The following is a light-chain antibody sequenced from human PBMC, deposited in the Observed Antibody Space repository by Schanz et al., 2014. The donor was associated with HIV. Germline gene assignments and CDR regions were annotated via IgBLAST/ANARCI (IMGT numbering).Light chain of an antibody. CDR3: AAWDDSLNGVV. CDR1: SSNIGSNP. CDR2: NNN. Sequence: QSVLTQPPSASGTTGQRVTIFCSGSSSNIGSNPVNWYQHLPGTAPKVVIYNNNQRPSGVPDRFSGSRSGTSASLAISGLQSADEAEYYCAAWDDSLNGVVFGGGTKLTVL. J-gene: IGLJ2*01. V-gene: IGLV1-44*01.